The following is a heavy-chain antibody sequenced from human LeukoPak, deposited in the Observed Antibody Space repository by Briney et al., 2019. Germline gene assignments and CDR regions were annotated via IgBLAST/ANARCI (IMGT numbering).Heavy chain of an antibody. V-gene: IGHV4-4*02. CDR1: GGSISSSNW. J-gene: IGHJ4*02. CDR3: ASRAATILDY. CDR2: IHHSGST. Sequence: SETLSLTYAVSGGSISSSNWWSWVRQPPEKGLEWIGEIHHSGSTNYKPSLKSRVTISVDKSKNQFSLKLSSVTAADTAVYYCASRAATILDYWGQGTLLTVSS. D-gene: IGHD2-15*01.